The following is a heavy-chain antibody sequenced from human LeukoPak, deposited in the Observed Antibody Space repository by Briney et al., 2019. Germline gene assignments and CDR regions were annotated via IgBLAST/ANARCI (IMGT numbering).Heavy chain of an antibody. J-gene: IGHJ3*02. V-gene: IGHV4-34*01. D-gene: IGHD2-21*01. CDR1: GGSFSGYY. CDR2: INHSGST. CDR3: ASRRIRGAFDI. Sequence: PSETLSLTCAVYGGSFSGYYWSWIRQPPGKGLEWIGEINHSGSTNYNPSLESRVTISVDTSKNQFSLKLSSVTAADTAVYYCASRRIRGAFDIWGQGTMVTVSS.